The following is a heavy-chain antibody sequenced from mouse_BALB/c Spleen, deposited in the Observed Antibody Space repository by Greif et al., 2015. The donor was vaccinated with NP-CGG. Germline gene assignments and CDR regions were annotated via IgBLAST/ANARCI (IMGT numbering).Heavy chain of an antibody. CDR1: GFAFSSYD. CDR2: ISSGGSYT. J-gene: IGHJ2*01. D-gene: IGHD2-4*01. Sequence: EVQLVESGGGLVKPGGSLKLSCAASGFAFSSYDMSWVRQTPEKRLEWVATISSGGSYTYYPDSVKGRFTISRDNARNTLYLQMSSLRSEDTALYYCARSSTMITTGGYYFDYWGQGTTLTVSS. CDR3: ARSSTMITTGGYYFDY. V-gene: IGHV5-9*02.